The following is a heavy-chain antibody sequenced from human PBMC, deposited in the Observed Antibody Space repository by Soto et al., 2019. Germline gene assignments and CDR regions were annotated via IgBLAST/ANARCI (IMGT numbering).Heavy chain of an antibody. CDR2: IYSGGST. CDR1: GFTVSSNY. CDR3: ARATGDGWNDPTPYYFDY. Sequence: EVQLVESGGGLVQPGGSLRLSCAASGFTVSSNYMSWVRQAPGKGLEWVSVIYSGGSTYYADSVKGRFTISRDNSKNTLYLQMNSLRAEDTAVYYCARATGDGWNDPTPYYFDYWGQGTLVTVSS. V-gene: IGHV3-66*01. D-gene: IGHD1-1*01. J-gene: IGHJ4*02.